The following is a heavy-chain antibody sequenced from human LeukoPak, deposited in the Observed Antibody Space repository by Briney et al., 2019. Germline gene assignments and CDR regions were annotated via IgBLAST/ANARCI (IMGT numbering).Heavy chain of an antibody. D-gene: IGHD2-2*01. CDR2: IYTSGST. Sequence: PSETLSLTCTVSGGSIRSNCWSWIRQPAGKGLEWIGRIYTSGSTNYNPSLKSRVTMSLDTSKKQFSLKLRSVTAADTAAYYCARGDCSSTSCPYYYYGMDVWGQGTTVTVSS. CDR3: ARGDCSSTSCPYYYYGMDV. V-gene: IGHV4-4*07. CDR1: GGSIRSNC. J-gene: IGHJ6*02.